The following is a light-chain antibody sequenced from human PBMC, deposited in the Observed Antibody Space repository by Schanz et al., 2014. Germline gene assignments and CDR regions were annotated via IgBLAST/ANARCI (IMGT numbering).Light chain of an antibody. CDR2: DVS. V-gene: IGLV2-14*01. J-gene: IGLJ1*01. Sequence: QSALTQPASVSGSPGQSITISCTGTSSDVGGYNFVSWYQQHPGKAPKLMIYDVSFRPSGVSNRFSGSKSGNTASLTISGLQAEDEADYYCSSYADSSTLFGPGTKLTVL. CDR3: SSYADSSTL. CDR1: SSDVGGYNF.